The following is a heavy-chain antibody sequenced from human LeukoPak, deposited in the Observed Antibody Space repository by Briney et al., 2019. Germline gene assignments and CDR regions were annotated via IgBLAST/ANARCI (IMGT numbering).Heavy chain of an antibody. CDR2: ISYDGSNK. D-gene: IGHD6-6*01. V-gene: IGHV3-30-3*01. J-gene: IGHJ3*01. Sequence: GGSLRLSCAASGFTFSNYAMHWVRQAPGKGLEWVAVISYDGSNKFYADSVEARFTISRDNSKNTLNLQMNSLRAEDTAVYYCASRGPEYSSIRDAFDFCGQGTMVTVSS. CDR3: ASRGPEYSSIRDAFDF. CDR1: GFTFSNYA.